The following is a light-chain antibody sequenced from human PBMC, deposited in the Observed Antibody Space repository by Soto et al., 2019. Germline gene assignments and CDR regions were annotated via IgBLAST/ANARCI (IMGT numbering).Light chain of an antibody. V-gene: IGLV1-44*01. CDR3: AAWDGSLKGVV. CDR2: TND. CDR1: SSNIGGNT. J-gene: IGLJ2*01. Sequence: QSVLTQPPSASGTPGQRVTISCSGSSSNIGGNTVNWFQQLPGTAPKLLIYTNDQRPSGVPDRFSGSKSGTSASLAISGLRSEDEADYYCAAWDGSLKGVVFGGGTKVTVL.